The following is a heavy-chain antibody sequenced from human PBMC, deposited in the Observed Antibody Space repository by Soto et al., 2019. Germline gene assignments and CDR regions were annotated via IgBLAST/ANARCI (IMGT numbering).Heavy chain of an antibody. J-gene: IGHJ4*02. V-gene: IGHV3-21*06. CDR2: ISSTTNYI. CDR3: ARESEDLTSNFDY. Sequence: GSLRVSCAAPVFTVTRLRMNWCRQAPGKGLEWVSSISSTTNYIYYGDSMKGRFTISRDNAKNSLYPEMNRLRAEDTAVYYCARESEDLTSNFDYWGQGTLVPVSS. CDR1: VFTVTRLR.